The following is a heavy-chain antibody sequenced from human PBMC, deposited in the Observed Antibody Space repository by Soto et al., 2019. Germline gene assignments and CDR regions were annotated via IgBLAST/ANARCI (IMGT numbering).Heavy chain of an antibody. V-gene: IGHV3-30*04. J-gene: IGHJ4*02. CDR2: ISYDGRQK. Sequence: QPGGSLRLSCAASRFTFSSYAMHWVRQAPGKGLEWVAVISYDGRQKHYVDSVKGRFTISRDESDNTLYLQMNSLRPEDTAVYYCAKDGYFDTYYFDHWGQGTLVTVSS. CDR3: AKDGYFDTYYFDH. CDR1: RFTFSSYA. D-gene: IGHD3-9*01.